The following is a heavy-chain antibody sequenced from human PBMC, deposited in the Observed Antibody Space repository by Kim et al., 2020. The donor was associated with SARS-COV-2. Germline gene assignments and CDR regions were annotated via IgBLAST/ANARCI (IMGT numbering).Heavy chain of an antibody. CDR2: ISSTSRNI. CDR1: GFTFSIYS. V-gene: IGHV3-48*02. J-gene: IGHJ4*02. Sequence: GGSLRLSCAASGFTFSIYSIDWVRRAPGKGLEWIIYISSTSRNIYSADSVKGRFTVSRDNAENSVYLQMDSLTDEDTAIYYCARVRPSGYTVDYWGQGTPVTVSS. D-gene: IGHD2-2*02. CDR3: ARVRPSGYTVDY.